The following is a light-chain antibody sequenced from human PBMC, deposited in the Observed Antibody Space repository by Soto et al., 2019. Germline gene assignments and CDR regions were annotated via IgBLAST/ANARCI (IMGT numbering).Light chain of an antibody. CDR3: SSYTISNTLV. V-gene: IGLV2-14*01. Sequence: SALTQPASVSGSPGPSITISCTGTSSDVGGYNYVSWYQQYPGKAPKLMIYDVSNRPSGVSNRFSGSKSGNTASLTISGLQAEYEADYYCSSYTISNTLVFGSGTRSPS. J-gene: IGLJ1*01. CDR1: SSDVGGYNY. CDR2: DVS.